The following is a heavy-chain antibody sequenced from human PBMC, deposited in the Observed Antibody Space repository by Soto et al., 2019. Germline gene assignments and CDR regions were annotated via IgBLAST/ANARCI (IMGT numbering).Heavy chain of an antibody. Sequence: EVLVVESGGGLVQPGGSLRLSCAASGFTVSSNYMSWVRQAPGKGLEWVSILYSGGSTYYADSVKGRFTISRENSKNTLYIQMNSLRAEDTAVYYCARNSGPKAFFDYWGQGTLVAVSS. CDR2: LYSGGST. CDR1: GFTVSSNY. D-gene: IGHD5-12*01. J-gene: IGHJ4*02. CDR3: ARNSGPKAFFDY. V-gene: IGHV3-66*01.